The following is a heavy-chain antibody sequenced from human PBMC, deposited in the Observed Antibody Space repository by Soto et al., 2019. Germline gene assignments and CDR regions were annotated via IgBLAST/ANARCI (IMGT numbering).Heavy chain of an antibody. Sequence: SETLSLTCTVSGGSISSSSYYWGWIRQPPGKGLEWIGSIYYSGSTYYNPSLKSRVTISVDTSKNQFSLKLSSVTAADTAVYYCARQSGLDSNWDYWGQGTLVTVSS. V-gene: IGHV4-39*01. CDR3: ARQSGLDSNWDY. CDR2: IYYSGST. D-gene: IGHD1-1*01. J-gene: IGHJ4*02. CDR1: GGSISSSSYY.